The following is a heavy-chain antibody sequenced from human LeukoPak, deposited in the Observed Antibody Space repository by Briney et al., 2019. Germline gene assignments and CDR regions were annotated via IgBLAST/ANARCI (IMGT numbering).Heavy chain of an antibody. V-gene: IGHV3-30*02. Sequence: GGSLRLSCAASGFTFSNYGMHWVRQAPGKGLEWVAFIRYDGSNKYFADSVKGRFTISRDNANKSLYLQMNSLRAEDTAVYYCARDRNTDFWSGYYTNYFDYWGQGTLVTVSS. CDR2: IRYDGSNK. J-gene: IGHJ4*02. D-gene: IGHD3-3*01. CDR1: GFTFSNYG. CDR3: ARDRNTDFWSGYYTNYFDY.